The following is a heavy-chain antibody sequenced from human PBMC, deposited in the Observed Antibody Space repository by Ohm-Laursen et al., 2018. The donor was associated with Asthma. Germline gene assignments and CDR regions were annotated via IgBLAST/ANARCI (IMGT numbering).Heavy chain of an antibody. Sequence: SDTLSLTCTVSGGSISSGGYYWSWIRQHPGKGLEWIGYIYYSGSTYYNPSLKSRVTISVDTSKNQFSLKLSSVTAADTAVYYCARVFNWDFWSGYPYYFDYWGQGTLVTVSS. CDR3: ARVFNWDFWSGYPYYFDY. J-gene: IGHJ4*02. V-gene: IGHV4-31*03. D-gene: IGHD3-3*01. CDR1: GGSISSGGYY. CDR2: IYYSGST.